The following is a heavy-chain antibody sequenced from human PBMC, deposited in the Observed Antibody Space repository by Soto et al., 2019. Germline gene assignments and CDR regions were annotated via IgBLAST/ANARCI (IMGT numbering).Heavy chain of an antibody. Sequence: SETLSLTCAVYGGSFSGYYWSWIRQPPGKGLEWIGEINHSGSTNYNPSLKSRVTILVDTSKKQFSLRLSSVTAADTAVYYCARGAGYCSSASCPDWGQGTLVTVPS. D-gene: IGHD2-2*01. CDR1: GGSFSGYY. V-gene: IGHV4-34*01. CDR2: INHSGST. CDR3: ARGAGYCSSASCPD. J-gene: IGHJ4*02.